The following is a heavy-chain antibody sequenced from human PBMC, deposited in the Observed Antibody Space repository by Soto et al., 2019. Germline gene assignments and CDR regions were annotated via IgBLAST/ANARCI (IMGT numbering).Heavy chain of an antibody. D-gene: IGHD6-19*01. Sequence: PGGSLRLSCAASGFTFSSYWMSWVRQAPGKGLEWVANIKQDGSEKYYVYSVKGRFTISRDNAKNSLYLQMNSLRAEDTAVYYCARDRRYSSGWYTDFDYWGQGTLVTVSS. V-gene: IGHV3-7*01. CDR2: IKQDGSEK. CDR1: GFTFSSYW. J-gene: IGHJ4*02. CDR3: ARDRRYSSGWYTDFDY.